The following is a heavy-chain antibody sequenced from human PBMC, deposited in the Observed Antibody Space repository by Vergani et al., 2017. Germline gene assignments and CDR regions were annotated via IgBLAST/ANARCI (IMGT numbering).Heavy chain of an antibody. Sequence: QVQLVQSGAEVKKPGASVKVSCQASGYTFTSYYIHWVRQAPGQGLEWMGIINPSGGSTNYAQKFQGRVTMTRDTSTSTVFMVLSSLRSEDTAVYYCARGCGSTSCYKGGEDWFDPWGQGTLVTVSS. D-gene: IGHD2-2*02. CDR3: ARGCGSTSCYKGGEDWFDP. CDR1: GYTFTSYY. CDR2: INPSGGST. V-gene: IGHV1-46*01. J-gene: IGHJ5*02.